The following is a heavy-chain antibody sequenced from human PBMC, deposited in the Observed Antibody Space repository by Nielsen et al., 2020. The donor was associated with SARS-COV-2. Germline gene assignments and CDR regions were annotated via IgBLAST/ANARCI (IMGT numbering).Heavy chain of an antibody. J-gene: IGHJ4*02. CDR1: GFTFDDYA. V-gene: IGHV3-9*01. Sequence: SLKISCAASGFTFDDYAMHWVRQAPGKGLEWVSGISWNSGSIGYADSVKGRFTISRDNAKNSLYLQMNSLRAEDTAVYYCAATALRDYDSSGYYFDYWGQGTLVTVSS. D-gene: IGHD3-22*01. CDR3: AATALRDYDSSGYYFDY. CDR2: ISWNSGSI.